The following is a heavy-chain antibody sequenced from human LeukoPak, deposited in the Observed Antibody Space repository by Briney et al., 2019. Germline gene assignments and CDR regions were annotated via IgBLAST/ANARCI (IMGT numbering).Heavy chain of an antibody. CDR1: GFTFSSYA. CDR3: AKANVVNTGRDPHYYYYGMDV. V-gene: IGHV3-23*01. Sequence: GGSLRLSCAASGFTFSSYAMSWVRQAPGKGLEWVSAISGSGGSTYYADSVKGRFTISRDNSKNTLYLQMNSLRAEDTAVYNCAKANVVNTGRDPHYYYYGMDVWGQGTTVTVSS. D-gene: IGHD2-15*01. J-gene: IGHJ6*02. CDR2: ISGSGGST.